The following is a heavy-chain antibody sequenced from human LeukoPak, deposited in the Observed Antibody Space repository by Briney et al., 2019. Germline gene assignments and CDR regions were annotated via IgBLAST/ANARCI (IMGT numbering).Heavy chain of an antibody. Sequence: KAGWSRRLSCAASECTFSDYYMSWLRQAPGRGLGWGSYITSSSGYTNYADSVKGRFTISRDNAKNSLYLQMNSLRAEDTAVYYCARVAAVAGTGYDWFDPWGQGTLVTVSS. CDR1: ECTFSDYY. CDR2: ITSSSGYT. J-gene: IGHJ5*02. CDR3: ARVAAVAGTGYDWFDP. V-gene: IGHV3-11*06. D-gene: IGHD6-19*01.